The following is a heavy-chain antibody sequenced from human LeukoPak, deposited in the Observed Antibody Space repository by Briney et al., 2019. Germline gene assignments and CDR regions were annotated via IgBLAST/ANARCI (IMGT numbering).Heavy chain of an antibody. V-gene: IGHV1-18*01. Sequence: ASVKVSCKASGYTFTSYGISWVRQAPGQGLEWMGWISAYNGNTNYAQKLQGRVTMTTDTSTSTAYMELRSLRSDDTAVYYCARGVRGRYFDWFSRGYYYMDVWGKGTTVTISS. D-gene: IGHD3-9*01. CDR2: ISAYNGNT. J-gene: IGHJ6*03. CDR1: GYTFTSYG. CDR3: ARGVRGRYFDWFSRGYYYMDV.